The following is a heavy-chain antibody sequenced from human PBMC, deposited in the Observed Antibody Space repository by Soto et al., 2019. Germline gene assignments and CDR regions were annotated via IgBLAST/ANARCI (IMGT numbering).Heavy chain of an antibody. CDR3: ARQGITMVVVVITDNWFDP. CDR1: GGSVSSPNYY. J-gene: IGHJ5*02. Sequence: SETLSLTCTVSGGSVSSPNYYWGWIRQPPGKGLEWIGSVYHSGSTNYHPSLKSRLTISVDTSKNQFSLKLTSVTAADTAVYYCARQGITMVVVVITDNWFDPWGQGTLVTVSS. CDR2: VYHSGST. D-gene: IGHD3-22*01. V-gene: IGHV4-39*01.